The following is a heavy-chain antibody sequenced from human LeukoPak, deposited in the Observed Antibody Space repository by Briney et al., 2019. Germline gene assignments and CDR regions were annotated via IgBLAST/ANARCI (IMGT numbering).Heavy chain of an antibody. CDR2: IYHSGRT. Sequence: SETLSLTCTVSGYSISSGYYWGWIRQPPGKGLEWIGSIYHSGRTYYNPALKSRVTISVDTSKNQFSLKLSYVTAADTAVYYCARAVNLKRLLLRNGPYAFDIWGQGTMVTVSS. J-gene: IGHJ3*02. V-gene: IGHV4-38-2*02. CDR1: GYSISSGYY. D-gene: IGHD3-22*01. CDR3: ARAVNLKRLLLRNGPYAFDI.